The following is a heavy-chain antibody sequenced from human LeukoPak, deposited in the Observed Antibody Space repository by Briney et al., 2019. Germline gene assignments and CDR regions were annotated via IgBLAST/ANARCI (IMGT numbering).Heavy chain of an antibody. CDR2: INSDGSST. V-gene: IGHV3-74*01. CDR3: ARDPGGDYEDYYYYYYMDV. J-gene: IGHJ6*03. CDR1: GFTFSSYW. D-gene: IGHD4-17*01. Sequence: GGSLRLSCAASGFTFSSYWMHWVRQAPGKGLVWVSRINSDGSSTSYADSVKGRFTISRDNAKNTLYLQMNSLRAEDTAVYYCARDPGGDYEDYYYYYYMDVWGKGTTVTVSS.